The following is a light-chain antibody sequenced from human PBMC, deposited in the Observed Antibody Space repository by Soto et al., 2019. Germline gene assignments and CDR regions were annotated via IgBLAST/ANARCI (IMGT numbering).Light chain of an antibody. CDR2: GAS. Sequence: ELVLTQSASTMSLSPGASXPSXEETATRSXXXSQSFSSNPLAWYQQKPGQAPRLRIDGASTRASGIPDRFSGSGSGTDFTLTSSRLEPEDLAVYYCQRYGSSPLTFGGGTKVDIK. J-gene: IGKJ4*01. V-gene: IGKV3-20*01. CDR3: QRYGSSPLT. CDR1: QSFSSNP.